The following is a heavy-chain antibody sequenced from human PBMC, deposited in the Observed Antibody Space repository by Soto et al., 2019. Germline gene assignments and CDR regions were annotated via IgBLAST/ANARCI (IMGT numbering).Heavy chain of an antibody. Sequence: GGSLRLSCAASGFTFSSYSMNWVRQAPGKGLEWVSYISSSSSTIYYADSVKGRFTISRDNAKNSLYLQMNSLRDEDTAVYYCASIRMSYGPYYFDYWGQGTLVTVSS. V-gene: IGHV3-48*02. D-gene: IGHD3-10*01. CDR3: ASIRMSYGPYYFDY. J-gene: IGHJ4*02. CDR1: GFTFSSYS. CDR2: ISSSSSTI.